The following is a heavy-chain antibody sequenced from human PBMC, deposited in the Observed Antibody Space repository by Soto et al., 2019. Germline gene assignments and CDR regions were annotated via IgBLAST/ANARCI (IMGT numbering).Heavy chain of an antibody. D-gene: IGHD6-13*01. J-gene: IGHJ4*02. V-gene: IGHV4-59*01. Sequence: SETLSLTCTVSGGSISSYYWSWIRQPPGKGLEWIGYIYYSGSTNYNPSLKSRVTISVDTSKNQFSLKLSSVTAADTAVYYCARSIAAAGGFDYWGQGTLVTVS. CDR3: ARSIAAAGGFDY. CDR2: IYYSGST. CDR1: GGSISSYY.